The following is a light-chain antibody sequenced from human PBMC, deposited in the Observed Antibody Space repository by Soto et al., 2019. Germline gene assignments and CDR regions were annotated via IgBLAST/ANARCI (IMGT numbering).Light chain of an antibody. J-gene: IGKJ1*01. CDR2: GSY. CDR1: QGMGND. V-gene: IGKV1-17*01. CDR3: LQHHSFPRT. Sequence: DIQMTQSPSSLSASVGDRVTITCRASQGMGNDLGWYQQKPGKAPKRLIYGSYSLQSGVQSRFSGSGSGTEFILTISGLQPEDSATYYCLQHHSFPRTFGQGTKVDI.